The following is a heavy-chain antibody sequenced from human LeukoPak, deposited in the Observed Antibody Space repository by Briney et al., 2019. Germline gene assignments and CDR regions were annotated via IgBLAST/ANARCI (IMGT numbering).Heavy chain of an antibody. CDR3: ATHSSSYSYFDY. CDR2: IYYSGST. J-gene: IGHJ4*02. D-gene: IGHD3-22*01. Sequence: SQTLSLTCIVSGGSISSGDYYWSWIRQPPGKGLEWIGYIYYSGSTYYNPSLKSRITMSVDASKNQFSLKLSSVTAADTAVYYCATHSSSYSYFDYWGQGTLVTVSS. CDR1: GGSISSGDYY. V-gene: IGHV4-30-4*01.